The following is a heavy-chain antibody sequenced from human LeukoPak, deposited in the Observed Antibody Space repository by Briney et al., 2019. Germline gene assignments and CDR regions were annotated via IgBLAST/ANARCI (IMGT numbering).Heavy chain of an antibody. Sequence: PGGSLRLSCAASGFIFSSYAMSWVRQAPGKGLEWVSVISGSGGSTNYADSVKGRFTISRDNSKNTLYLQMNSLRAEDTAVYYCAKFSSTSCCRYYFDYWGQGTLVTVSS. V-gene: IGHV3-23*01. J-gene: IGHJ4*02. CDR1: GFIFSSYA. CDR2: ISGSGGST. D-gene: IGHD2-2*01. CDR3: AKFSSTSCCRYYFDY.